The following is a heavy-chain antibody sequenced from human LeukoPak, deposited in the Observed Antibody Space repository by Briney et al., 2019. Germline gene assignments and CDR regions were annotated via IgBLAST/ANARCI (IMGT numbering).Heavy chain of an antibody. CDR2: ISSSSSYI. CDR1: GFAFSSYS. D-gene: IGHD4-17*01. V-gene: IGHV3-21*01. CDR3: ARVPDYGDYDV. J-gene: IGHJ3*01. Sequence: GGSLRLSCAASGFAFSSYSMNWVRQVPGKGLEWVSSISSSSSYIYYADSVKGRFTISRDNAKNSLYLQMNSLRAEDTAVYYCARVPDYGDYDVWGQGTMVTVSS.